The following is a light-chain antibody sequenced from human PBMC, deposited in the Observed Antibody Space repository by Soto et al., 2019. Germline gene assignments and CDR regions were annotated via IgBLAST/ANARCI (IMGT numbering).Light chain of an antibody. J-gene: IGKJ4*01. V-gene: IGKV3-15*01. CDR2: GAS. Sequence: EIVMRQSPDTLSVSPGERATLSCRASQSVSSNLAWYQQKPGQAPRLLIYGASTRATGIPARFSGSGSGTEFTLTISSLQSEDFAVYYCQQYNNWPPTFGGGTKVDIK. CDR1: QSVSSN. CDR3: QQYNNWPPT.